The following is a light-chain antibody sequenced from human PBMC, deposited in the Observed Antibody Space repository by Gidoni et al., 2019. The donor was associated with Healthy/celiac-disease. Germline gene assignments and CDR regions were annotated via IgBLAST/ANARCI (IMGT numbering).Light chain of an antibody. Sequence: QAVVTQAPSLTLSPGGTVTLTCGSSAEPVTSTHYPYWFQQKPGQAPRTLIYDTNNKHSWTPARFSGSLLGGKAALTLSGAQPEDEADYYCLLSHGAARVFGGGTKLTVL. J-gene: IGLJ3*02. CDR3: LLSHGAARV. CDR2: DTN. V-gene: IGLV7-46*01. CDR1: AEPVTSTHY.